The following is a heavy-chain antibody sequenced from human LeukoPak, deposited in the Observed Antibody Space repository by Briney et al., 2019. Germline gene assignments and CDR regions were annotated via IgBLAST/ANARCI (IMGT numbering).Heavy chain of an antibody. CDR1: GGSFSGYY. Sequence: SETLSLTCAVYGGSFSGYYWSWIRQPPGKGLEWIGEINHSGSTNYNPSLKSRVTISVDTSKNQFSLKLSSVTAADTAVYYCARGFDGSGTFYFDFWGQGTLVTVSS. CDR3: ARGFDGSGTFYFDF. J-gene: IGHJ4*02. V-gene: IGHV4-34*01. CDR2: INHSGST. D-gene: IGHD3-22*01.